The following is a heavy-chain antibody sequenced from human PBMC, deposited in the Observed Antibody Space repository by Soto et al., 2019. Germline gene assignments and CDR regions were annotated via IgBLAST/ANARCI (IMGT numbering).Heavy chain of an antibody. CDR3: ARDQGYDFWSGYTTRFDY. Sequence: VQLVESGGGVVQPGRSLRLSCAASGFTFSSYGMHWVRQAPGKGLEWVAVIWYDGSNKYYADSVKGRFTISRDNSKNTLYLQMNSLRAEDTAVYYCARDQGYDFWSGYTTRFDYWGQGTLVTVSS. V-gene: IGHV3-33*01. J-gene: IGHJ4*02. CDR2: IWYDGSNK. D-gene: IGHD3-3*01. CDR1: GFTFSSYG.